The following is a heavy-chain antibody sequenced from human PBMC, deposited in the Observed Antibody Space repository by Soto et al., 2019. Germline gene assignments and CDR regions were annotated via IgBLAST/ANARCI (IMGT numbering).Heavy chain of an antibody. CDR3: ARTIAARPSRDYFDY. J-gene: IGHJ4*02. CDR1: GYTFTSYY. D-gene: IGHD6-6*01. Sequence: GASVKVSCKASGYTFTSYYMHWVRQAPGQGLEWMGIINPSGGSTSYAQKFQGRVTMTRDTSTSTVYMELSSLRSEDTAVYYCARTIAARPSRDYFDYWGQGTLVTVSS. V-gene: IGHV1-46*01. CDR2: INPSGGST.